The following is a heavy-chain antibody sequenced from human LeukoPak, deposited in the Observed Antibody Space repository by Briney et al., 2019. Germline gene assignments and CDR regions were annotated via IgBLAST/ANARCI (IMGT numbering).Heavy chain of an antibody. CDR3: ARDVESIAVAGYFDY. CDR1: GFTFTRHT. V-gene: IGHV3-48*02. Sequence: GGSLRLSCAASGFTFTRHTMNWVRQAPGKGLEWVSSIDTSGSTKYYSDSVKGRFTISRDNAKNSLFLQMNSLRDEDTAVYYCARDVESIAVAGYFDYWGQGTLVTVSS. J-gene: IGHJ4*02. CDR2: IDTSGSTK. D-gene: IGHD6-19*01.